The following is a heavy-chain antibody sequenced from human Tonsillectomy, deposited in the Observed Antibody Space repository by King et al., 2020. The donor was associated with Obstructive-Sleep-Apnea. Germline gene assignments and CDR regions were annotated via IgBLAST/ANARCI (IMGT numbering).Heavy chain of an antibody. CDR2: ISSSSSPI. D-gene: IGHD3-10*01. V-gene: IGHV3-48*04. CDR1: GFTFSTYR. CDR3: VRESWFGRTYYGVDV. J-gene: IGHJ6*02. Sequence: VQLVQSGGGLVQPGGSLRLSCAASGFTFSTYRMNWVRQAPGKGLEWVSYISSSSSPINYADSVKGRFTISRDNAKNSLSLQMNSLRAEDTAVYYCVRESWFGRTYYGVDVWGQGTTVTVSS.